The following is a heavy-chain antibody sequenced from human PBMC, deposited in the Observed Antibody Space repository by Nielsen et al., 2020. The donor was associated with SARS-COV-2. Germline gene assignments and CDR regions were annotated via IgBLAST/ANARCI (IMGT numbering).Heavy chain of an antibody. Sequence: GESLKISCAASGFTFSSYAMSWVRQAPGKGLEWVSAISGSGGSTYYADSVKGRFTISRDNSKNTLYLQMNSLRAEDTAVYYCARGPGYGDHPRYWGQGTLVTVSS. J-gene: IGHJ4*02. CDR3: ARGPGYGDHPRY. V-gene: IGHV3-23*01. CDR1: GFTFSSYA. CDR2: ISGSGGST. D-gene: IGHD4-17*01.